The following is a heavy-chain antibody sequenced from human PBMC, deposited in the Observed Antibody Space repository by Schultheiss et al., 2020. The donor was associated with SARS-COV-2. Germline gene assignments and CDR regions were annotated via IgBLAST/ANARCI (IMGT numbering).Heavy chain of an antibody. V-gene: IGHV3-74*01. CDR2: INSDGSST. Sequence: GGSLRLSCAASGFTFSSYWMHWVRQAPGKGLVWVSRINSDGSSTSYADSVKGRFTISRDNAKDSLDLQMNSLRAEDTAVYYCARERMSYNGMDVWGQGTTVTVSS. CDR3: ARERMSYNGMDV. CDR1: GFTFSSYW. D-gene: IGHD3-16*01. J-gene: IGHJ6*02.